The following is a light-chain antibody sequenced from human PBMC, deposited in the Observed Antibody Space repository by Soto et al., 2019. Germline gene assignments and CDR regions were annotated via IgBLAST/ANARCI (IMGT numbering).Light chain of an antibody. CDR1: QIISSW. J-gene: IGKJ1*01. V-gene: IGKV1-5*03. CDR2: KAS. Sequence: DIQMTQPPSTLSASVGDRVTITCRASQIISSWLAWYQQKPGKAPKLLIYKASSLESGVPSRFSGSGSGTEFTLTISSLQPDDFATYYCQQYNSYRTFGQGTKVDIK. CDR3: QQYNSYRT.